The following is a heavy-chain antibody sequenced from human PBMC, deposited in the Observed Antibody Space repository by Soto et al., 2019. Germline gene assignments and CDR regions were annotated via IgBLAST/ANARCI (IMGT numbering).Heavy chain of an antibody. CDR1: GFTFSSYA. D-gene: IGHD6-25*01. V-gene: IGHV3-30-3*01. CDR2: ISYDGSNK. Sequence: GGSLRLSCAASGFTFSSYAMHWARQAPGKGLEWVAVISYDGSNKYYADSVKGRFIISRDNSNNTLYLQMNSLRTDDTAVYYCATDWGYSSDFNWFDPWGQGTLVTVSS. CDR3: ATDWGYSSDFNWFDP. J-gene: IGHJ5*02.